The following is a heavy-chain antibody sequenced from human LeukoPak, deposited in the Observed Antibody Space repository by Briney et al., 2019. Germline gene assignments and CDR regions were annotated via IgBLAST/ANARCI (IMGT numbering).Heavy chain of an antibody. CDR3: ARDRCSSNSCQTRGDY. V-gene: IGHV3-7*01. J-gene: IGHJ4*02. D-gene: IGHD2-2*01. Sequence: GGSLRLSCAASGFTFRNNWMCWVRQARGEGLEWVANVKPEGSENLYVDRVKGGFNISRDNEKNSLYLQMHSQRGEDTAVFYCARDRCSSNSCQTRGDYWGQGTLVTVSS. CDR2: VKPEGSEN. CDR1: GFTFRNNW.